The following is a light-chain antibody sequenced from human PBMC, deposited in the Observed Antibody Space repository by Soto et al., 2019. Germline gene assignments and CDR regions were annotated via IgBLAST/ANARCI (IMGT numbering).Light chain of an antibody. CDR3: QYYNCYAFT. CDR2: DSS. Sequence: DIQMTQSPATLSASVGDRVTISCRASQSISRFLAWYQQKPGKAPKLLMFDSSSLESGVATRFSGSGCGTELPITISILQHDDLASYYYQYYNCYAFTFGRGTKVDI. J-gene: IGKJ4*01. CDR1: QSISRF. V-gene: IGKV1-5*01.